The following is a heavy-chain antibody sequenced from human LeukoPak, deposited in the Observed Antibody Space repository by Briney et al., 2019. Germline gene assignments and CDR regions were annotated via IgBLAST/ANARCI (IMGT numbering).Heavy chain of an antibody. V-gene: IGHV5-51*01. CDR2: IYPGDSDA. Sequence: GESLKISCKGSGYSFTSYWIGWVRQMPGKGLEWMGIIYPGDSDARYSPSFQGPVTISADKSISTAYLQWSSLKASDTAMYYCATSLRSAAIPTFDYWGQGTLVTVSS. J-gene: IGHJ4*02. CDR3: ATSLRSAAIPTFDY. D-gene: IGHD2-2*02. CDR1: GYSFTSYW.